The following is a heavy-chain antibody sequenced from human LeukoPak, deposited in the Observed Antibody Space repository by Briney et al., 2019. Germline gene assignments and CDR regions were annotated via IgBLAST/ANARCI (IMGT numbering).Heavy chain of an antibody. Sequence: PSETLSLTCAVYGGSFSGYYWSWIRQPPGKGLEWIGEINHSGSTNYNPSLKSRVTISVDTSKNQFSLKPSSVTAADTAVYYCARGTGYWGQGTLVTVSS. CDR1: GGSFSGYY. V-gene: IGHV4-34*01. J-gene: IGHJ4*02. CDR3: ARGTGY. CDR2: INHSGST.